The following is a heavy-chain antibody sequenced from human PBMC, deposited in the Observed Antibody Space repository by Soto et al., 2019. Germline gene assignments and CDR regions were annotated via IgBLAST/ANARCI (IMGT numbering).Heavy chain of an antibody. CDR2: ISAYNGNT. CDR3: ARGDYDYVWGTYSH. V-gene: IGHV1-18*01. CDR1: GYTFTSYG. J-gene: IGHJ4*02. Sequence: ASVKVSCKASGYTFTSYGISWVRQAPGQGLEWKGWISAYNGNTNYAQKHQGRDTMTTDTSTSTAYMEMRSLRSDDTAVYYCARGDYDYVWGTYSHWGQGTLVTVSS. D-gene: IGHD3-16*01.